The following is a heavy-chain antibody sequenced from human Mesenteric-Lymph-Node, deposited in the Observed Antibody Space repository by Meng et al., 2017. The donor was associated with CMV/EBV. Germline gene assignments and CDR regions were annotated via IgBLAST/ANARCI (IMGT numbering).Heavy chain of an antibody. CDR1: GYTFTNYD. CDR3: TRDRRIRGVMIYGMDV. V-gene: IGHV1-69*05. Sequence: SVKVSCKDSGYTFTNYDINCVRQATGQGLEWMGGIIPIFGTANYAQKLQGRLTITTDESTNTAYMDLSSLTSGDTAVYYCTRDRRIRGVMIYGMDVWGQGTTVTVSS. D-gene: IGHD3-10*01. CDR2: IIPIFGTA. J-gene: IGHJ6*02.